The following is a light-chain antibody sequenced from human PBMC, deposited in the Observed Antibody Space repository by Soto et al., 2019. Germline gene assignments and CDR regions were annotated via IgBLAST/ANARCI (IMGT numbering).Light chain of an antibody. CDR2: LNSDGSH. CDR3: QTWGTGGVV. J-gene: IGLJ2*01. Sequence: QPVLTQSPSASASLGASVKLTCTLSSGHSYYAIAWHQQQPEKGPRYLMKLNSDGSHSKGDGIPGRFSGSSSGAERYLTISSLQSEDEADYYCQTWGTGGVVFGGGTKLTVL. V-gene: IGLV4-69*01. CDR1: SGHSYYA.